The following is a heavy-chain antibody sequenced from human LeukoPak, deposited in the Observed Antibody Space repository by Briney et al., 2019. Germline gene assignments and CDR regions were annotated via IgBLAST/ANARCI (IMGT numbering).Heavy chain of an antibody. V-gene: IGHV4-34*01. CDR2: INDRGST. D-gene: IGHD6-19*01. CDR3: ARDDIAVAGKTPPSGERYSGMDV. J-gene: IGHJ6*02. Sequence: PSETLSLTCAVYGGSFSGYYWSWIRQPPGKGLEWIGEINDRGSTNYNPSLKSRVTISVDTSKNQFSLKLSSVTAADTAVYFCARDDIAVAGKTPPSGERYSGMDVWGQGTTVTVSS. CDR1: GGSFSGYY.